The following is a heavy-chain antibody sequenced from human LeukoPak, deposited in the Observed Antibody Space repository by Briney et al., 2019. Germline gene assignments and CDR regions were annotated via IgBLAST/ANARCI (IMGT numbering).Heavy chain of an antibody. CDR1: GFTFRSYA. Sequence: GGSLRLSCAASGFTFRSYAMSWVRQAPGKGLEWVSTISNSGGSTYYADSVKGRFTISRDNSKNTLYLHMNSLRADDTAVYYCAREDGYSSSWYSDYWGQGTLVTVSS. CDR2: ISNSGGST. V-gene: IGHV3-23*01. D-gene: IGHD6-13*01. CDR3: AREDGYSSSWYSDY. J-gene: IGHJ4*02.